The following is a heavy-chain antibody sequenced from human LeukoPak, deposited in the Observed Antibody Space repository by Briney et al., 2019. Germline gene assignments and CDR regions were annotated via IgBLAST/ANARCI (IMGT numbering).Heavy chain of an antibody. D-gene: IGHD5-24*01. CDR1: GGSFSGYY. Sequence: PSETLSLTCGVYGGSFSGYYWSWIRQPPGKGLEWIGEINPRGSTNYNPSPKSRVTLSADTSKNQFSLTLNSVTAADTAVYYCARRRLEYYFDYWGQGTLVTVSS. J-gene: IGHJ4*02. CDR3: ARRRLEYYFDY. V-gene: IGHV4-34*01. CDR2: INPRGST.